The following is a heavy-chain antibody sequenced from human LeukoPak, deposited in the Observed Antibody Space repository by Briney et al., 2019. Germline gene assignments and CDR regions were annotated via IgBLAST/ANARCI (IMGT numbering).Heavy chain of an antibody. CDR1: GFTFSSYA. CDR2: ISYDGSNK. D-gene: IGHD6-13*01. V-gene: IGHV3-30*04. J-gene: IGHJ4*02. Sequence: GGSLRLSCAASGFTFSSYAMHWVRQPPGKALEWVAVISYDGSNKYYAASVKGRFTISRDNSKNTLYLQMNSLRAEDTAVYYCARGLYSSSWSPRGYWGQGTLVTVSS. CDR3: ARGLYSSSWSPRGY.